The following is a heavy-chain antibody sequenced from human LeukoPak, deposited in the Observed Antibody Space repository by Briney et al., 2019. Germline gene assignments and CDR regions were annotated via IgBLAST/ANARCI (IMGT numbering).Heavy chain of an antibody. J-gene: IGHJ6*02. Sequence: GESLKISCKGSGYSFTSYWIGWVRQMPGKGLEWMGIIYPGDSDTRYSPSFQGQVTISADKSISTAYLQWSSLKASDTAMYYCARHRGAIVVVPAATSTNFYSMDVWGQGTTVTVSS. V-gene: IGHV5-51*01. CDR2: IYPGDSDT. D-gene: IGHD2-2*01. CDR1: GYSFTSYW. CDR3: ARHRGAIVVVPAATSTNFYSMDV.